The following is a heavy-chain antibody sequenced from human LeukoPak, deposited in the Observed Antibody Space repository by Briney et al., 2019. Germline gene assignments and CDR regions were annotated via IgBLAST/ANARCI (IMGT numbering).Heavy chain of an antibody. J-gene: IGHJ4*02. D-gene: IGHD3-9*01. V-gene: IGHV3-48*01. CDR1: GFTFSSYS. CDR3: ARDEGNTGYYY. Sequence: GGSLRLSCAASGFTFSSYSMNWVRQAPGKGLEWVSYISSRSSTIYYADSVKGRFTISRDNAKNSLYLQMNSLRAEDTAVYYCARDEGNTGYYYWGQGTLGTVSS. CDR2: ISSRSSTI.